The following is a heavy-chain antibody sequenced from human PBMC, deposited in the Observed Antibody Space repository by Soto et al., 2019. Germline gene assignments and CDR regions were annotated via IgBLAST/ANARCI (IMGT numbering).Heavy chain of an antibody. Sequence: PSETLSLTCTVSGGSISSGDYYWSWIRQPPGKGLEWVGEIYHSGSTNYNPSLKSRVTISVDKSKNQFSLKLNSVTAADTAVYYCARWGSWNLEGYWGQGILVTVSS. CDR3: ARWGSWNLEGY. CDR2: IYHSGST. D-gene: IGHD1-7*01. CDR1: GGSISSGDYY. V-gene: IGHV4-39*07. J-gene: IGHJ4*02.